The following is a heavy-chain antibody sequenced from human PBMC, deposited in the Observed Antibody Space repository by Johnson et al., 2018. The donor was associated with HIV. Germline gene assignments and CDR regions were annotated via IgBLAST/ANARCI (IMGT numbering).Heavy chain of an antibody. CDR1: GFTVSSNY. Sequence: VQLVESGGGLIQPGGSLRLSCAASGFTVSSNYMSWVRQAPGKGPAWVSGISWNSGSIGYADSVKGRFTISRDNAKNSLYLQMNSLRAEDTALYYCAKDMKGANGAFDIWGQGTMVTVSS. V-gene: IGHV3-9*01. CDR2: ISWNSGSI. J-gene: IGHJ3*02. CDR3: AKDMKGANGAFDI. D-gene: IGHD2-8*01.